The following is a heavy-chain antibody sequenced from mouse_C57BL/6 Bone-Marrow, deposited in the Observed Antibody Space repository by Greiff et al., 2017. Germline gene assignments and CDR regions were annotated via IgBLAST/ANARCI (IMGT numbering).Heavy chain of an antibody. D-gene: IGHD2-4*01. V-gene: IGHV1-80*01. J-gene: IGHJ1*03. CDR2: IYPGDGDT. Sequence: QVQLQQSGAELVKPGASVKISCKASGYAFSSYWMNWVKQRPGKGLEWIGQIYPGDGDTNYNGKFKGKATLTADKSSRTASMQLSSLTSVESAVYFCARGDDYEDWYFDVWGTGTTVTVSS. CDR1: GYAFSSYW. CDR3: ARGDDYEDWYFDV.